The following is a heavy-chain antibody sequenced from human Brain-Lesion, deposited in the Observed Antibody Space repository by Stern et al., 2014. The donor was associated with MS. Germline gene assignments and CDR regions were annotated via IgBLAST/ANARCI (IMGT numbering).Heavy chain of an antibody. J-gene: IGHJ4*02. V-gene: IGHV4-39*01. CDR1: GGSISSSSYY. D-gene: IGHD3-10*01. Sequence: VQLVESGPGLVKPSETLSLTCTVSGGSISSSSYYWGWIRQPPGKGLEWIGSIYYRGSTDYNPAPKSRVPISLDTSKNQFSLRRSSVTAADTAVYFCAKLWLGELPESPFDYWGQGTLVTVSS. CDR3: AKLWLGELPESPFDY. CDR2: IYYRGST.